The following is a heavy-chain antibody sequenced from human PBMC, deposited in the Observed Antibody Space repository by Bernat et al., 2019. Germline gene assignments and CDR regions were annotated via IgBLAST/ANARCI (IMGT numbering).Heavy chain of an antibody. CDR1: GFTFSSYG. CDR3: AKESGYDLGYFDY. D-gene: IGHD5-12*01. J-gene: IGHJ4*02. CDR2: ISYDGSNK. V-gene: IGHV3-30*18. Sequence: QVQLVESGGGVVQPGRSLRLSCAASGFTFSSYGMHWVRQAPGKGLEWVAVISYDGSNKYYADSVKGRFTISRDNSKNTLYLQMNSLRAEDTAVYYCAKESGYDLGYFDYWGQGTLVTVS.